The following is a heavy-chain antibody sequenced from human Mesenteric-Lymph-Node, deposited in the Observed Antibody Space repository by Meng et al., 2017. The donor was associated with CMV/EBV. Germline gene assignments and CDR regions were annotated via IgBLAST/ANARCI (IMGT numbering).Heavy chain of an antibody. V-gene: IGHV3-53*01. CDR2: IYSGGST. J-gene: IGHJ4*02. D-gene: IGHD3-10*01. CDR1: GFTVSSNY. Sequence: GESLKISCAASGFTVSSNYMSWVRQAPGKGLEWVSVIYSGGSTYYADSVKGRFTISRDNSKNTLYLQMNSLRAEDTAVYYCASGAYGSGSYYNPRFDYWGQGTLVTVSS. CDR3: ASGAYGSGSYYNPRFDY.